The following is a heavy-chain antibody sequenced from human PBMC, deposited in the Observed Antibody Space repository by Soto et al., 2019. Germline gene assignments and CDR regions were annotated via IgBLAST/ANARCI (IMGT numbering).Heavy chain of an antibody. J-gene: IGHJ6*02. CDR3: ARDRLMATAGTARHYFGLDV. CDR1: GGSIRSGGYY. CDR2: IYYSGNT. D-gene: IGHD5-18*01. V-gene: IGHV4-31*03. Sequence: PSETLSLTCTVSGGSIRSGGYYWSWVRQNPRRGLELIWNIYYSGNTYYNPSLKSRLTISVDTSKNQVSLNLSSVTAADTAVYYCARDRLMATAGTARHYFGLDVWGQGTTVTVPS.